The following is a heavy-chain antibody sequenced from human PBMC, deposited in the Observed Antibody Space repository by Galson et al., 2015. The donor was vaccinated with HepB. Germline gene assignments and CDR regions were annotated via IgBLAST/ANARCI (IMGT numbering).Heavy chain of an antibody. J-gene: IGHJ6*03. V-gene: IGHV1-69*02. CDR2: IIPILGIA. D-gene: IGHD2-2*01. CDR3: ARAYCSSTSCSPESYYYYYMDV. CDR1: GGTFSSYT. Sequence: SVKVSCKASGGTFSSYTISWVRQAPGQGLEWMGRIIPILGIANYAQKFQGRVTITADESTSTAYMELSSLRSEDTAVYYCARAYCSSTSCSPESYYYYYMDVWGKGTTVTVSS.